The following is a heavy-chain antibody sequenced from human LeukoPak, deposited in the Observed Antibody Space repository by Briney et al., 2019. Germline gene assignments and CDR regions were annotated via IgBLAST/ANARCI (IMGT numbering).Heavy chain of an antibody. CDR1: GYSISSGYY. Sequence: PSETLSLTCTVSGYSISSGYYGGWIRQPPGKGLEWIGSVSHSGSTYYNPSLKSRVTISVDTSKNQFSLKVSSVTAADTAMYYCARGRVAAALDYWGQGTLVTVSS. J-gene: IGHJ4*02. V-gene: IGHV4-38-2*02. CDR2: VSHSGST. CDR3: ARGRVAAALDY. D-gene: IGHD2-2*01.